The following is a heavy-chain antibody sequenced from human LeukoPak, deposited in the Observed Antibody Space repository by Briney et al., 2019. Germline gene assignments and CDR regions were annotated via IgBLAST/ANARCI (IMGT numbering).Heavy chain of an antibody. V-gene: IGHV4-59*01. CDR3: AREGHYYDSSGYYSRGLHY. CDR2: IYYSGST. Sequence: SETLSLTCTVSGGSISSYYWSWLRQPPGKGLEWIGYIYYSGSTNYNPSLKSRVTISVDTSKNQFSLKLSSVTAADTAVYYCAREGHYYDSSGYYSRGLHYWGQGTLVTVSS. CDR1: GGSISSYY. J-gene: IGHJ4*02. D-gene: IGHD3-22*01.